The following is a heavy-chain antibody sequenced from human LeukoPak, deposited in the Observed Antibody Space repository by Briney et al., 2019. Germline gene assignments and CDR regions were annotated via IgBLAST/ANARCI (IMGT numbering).Heavy chain of an antibody. CDR1: GGSISSGGYY. CDR2: IYYSGST. D-gene: IGHD3-3*02. V-gene: IGHV4-31*03. J-gene: IGHJ6*02. Sequence: SQTLSLTCTDSGGSISSGGYYWSWIRQHPGKGLEWIGYIYYSGSTYYNPSLKSRVTISVDTSKNQFSLKLSSVTAADTAVYYCARVSSSFYGMDVWGQGTTVTVSS. CDR3: ARVSSSFYGMDV.